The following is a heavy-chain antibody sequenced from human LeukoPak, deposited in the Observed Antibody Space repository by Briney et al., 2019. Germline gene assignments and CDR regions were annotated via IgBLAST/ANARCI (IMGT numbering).Heavy chain of an antibody. J-gene: IGHJ3*02. CDR1: GFTFSSYA. V-gene: IGHV3-30-3*01. Sequence: GGSLRLSCAASGFTFSSYAMHWVRQAPGKGLEWVAVISYDGSNKYYADSVKGRFTISRDNSKNTLYLQMNSLRAEDAAVHYCARARVTTGTTRIAFDIWGQGTMVTVSS. CDR2: ISYDGSNK. CDR3: ARARVTTGTTRIAFDI. D-gene: IGHD1-1*01.